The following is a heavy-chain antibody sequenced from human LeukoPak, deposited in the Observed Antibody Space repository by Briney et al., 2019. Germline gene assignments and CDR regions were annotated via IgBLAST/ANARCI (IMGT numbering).Heavy chain of an antibody. CDR2: IRYDGSNK. CDR3: AKASKVVVVAATPLDY. V-gene: IGHV3-30*02. D-gene: IGHD2-15*01. Sequence: GGSLRLSCAASGFTFSSYGMHWVRQAPGKGLEWVAFIRYDGSNKYYADSVKGRFTISRDNSKNTLYLQMNSLRAEDTAVYYCAKASKVVVVAATPLDYWGQGTLVTVSS. J-gene: IGHJ4*02. CDR1: GFTFSSYG.